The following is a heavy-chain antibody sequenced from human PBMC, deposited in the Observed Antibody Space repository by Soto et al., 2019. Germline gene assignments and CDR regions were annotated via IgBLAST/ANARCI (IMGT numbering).Heavy chain of an antibody. CDR3: AKDRGIAVAGTSPTFDI. CDR1: GFTFSSYA. Sequence: PGGSLRLSCAASGFTFSSYAMSWVRQAPGKGLEWVSAISGSGGSTYYADSVKGRFTISRDNSKNTLYLQMNSLRAEDTAVYYCAKDRGIAVAGTSPTFDIWGQGTMVTVSS. V-gene: IGHV3-23*01. J-gene: IGHJ3*02. D-gene: IGHD6-19*01. CDR2: ISGSGGST.